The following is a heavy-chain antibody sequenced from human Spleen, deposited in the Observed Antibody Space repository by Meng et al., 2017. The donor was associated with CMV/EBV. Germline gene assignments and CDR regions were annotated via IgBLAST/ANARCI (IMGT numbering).Heavy chain of an antibody. J-gene: IGHJ4*02. CDR3: ARDPAPFSYYYDSSGYYPTY. V-gene: IGHV3-30-3*01. Sequence: QVQLVESGGGVVQPGGARRLSCAASGFTFSSYAMHWVRQAPGKGLEWVAVISYDGSNKYYADSVKGRFTISRDNSKNTLYLQMNSLRAEDTAVYYCARDPAPFSYYYDSSGYYPTYWGQGPLGTVAS. CDR1: GFTFSSYA. CDR2: ISYDGSNK. D-gene: IGHD3-22*01.